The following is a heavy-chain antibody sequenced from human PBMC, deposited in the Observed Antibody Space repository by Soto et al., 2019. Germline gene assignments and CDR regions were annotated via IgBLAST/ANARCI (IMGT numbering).Heavy chain of an antibody. CDR1: GFSFGTYA. J-gene: IGHJ4*02. Sequence: EVQLLESGGGLVQPGGSLRLSCVASGFSFGTYAMTWVRQVPGKGLEWVSTISGGIVSTFYADSVKGRFTISREISKQVLFLHMNGLRGEDTGTYYCAKGAERSLDSGGRGTLVTVSS. V-gene: IGHV3-23*01. CDR2: ISGGIVST. CDR3: AKGAERSLDS. D-gene: IGHD6-25*01.